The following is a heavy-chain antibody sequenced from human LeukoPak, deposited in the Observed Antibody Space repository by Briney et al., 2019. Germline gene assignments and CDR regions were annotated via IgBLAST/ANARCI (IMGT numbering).Heavy chain of an antibody. V-gene: IGHV4-34*01. CDR1: GGSFSGYY. CDR3: ARPAFTARPYYFDY. CDR2: INHSGST. D-gene: IGHD5-18*01. J-gene: IGHJ4*02. Sequence: NPSETLSLTCAVYGGSFSGYYWSWIRQPPGKGLEWIGEINHSGSTNYNPSLKSRVTISVDTSKNQFSLKLSSVTAADTAVYYCARPAFTARPYYFDYWGQGTLVTVSS.